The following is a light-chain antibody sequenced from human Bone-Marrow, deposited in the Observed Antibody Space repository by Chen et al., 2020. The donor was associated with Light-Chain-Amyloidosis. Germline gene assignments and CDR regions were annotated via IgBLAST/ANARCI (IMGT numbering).Light chain of an antibody. V-gene: IGLV3-21*02. CDR3: QVWDRSSDRPV. Sequence: SYVLTQPSSVSVAQGQTATIACGGNNIGSTSVHWYQQTPGQAPLLVVYDDSDRPSGIPERSSGSNSGKTATLTISRVEAGDEADYYCQVWDRSSDRPVFGGGTKLTVL. CDR1: NIGSTS. CDR2: DDS. J-gene: IGLJ3*02.